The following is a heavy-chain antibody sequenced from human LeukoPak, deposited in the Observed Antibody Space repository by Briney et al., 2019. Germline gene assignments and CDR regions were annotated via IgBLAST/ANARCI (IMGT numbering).Heavy chain of an antibody. J-gene: IGHJ3*02. V-gene: IGHV1-18*01. D-gene: IGHD1-1*01. Sequence: ASVKVSCKASGYTFTSYGISWVRQAPGQGLEWMGWISAYNGNTNYAQKLQGRVTMTTDTSTSTAYMELRSLRSEDTAVYYCARVMGYNWNDDDAFDIWGQGTMVTVSS. CDR2: ISAYNGNT. CDR3: ARVMGYNWNDDDAFDI. CDR1: GYTFTSYG.